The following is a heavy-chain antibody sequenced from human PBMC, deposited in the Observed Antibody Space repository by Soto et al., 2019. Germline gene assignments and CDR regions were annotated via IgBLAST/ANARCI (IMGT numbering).Heavy chain of an antibody. Sequence: GGSLRLSCAASGFTFSSYGMHWVRQAPGKGLEWVAVIWYDGSNKYYADSVKGRFTISRDNSKNTLYLQMNSLRAEDTAVYYCARDTFRSDQGGMDVWGQGTTVTVSS. CDR1: GFTFSSYG. CDR3: ARDTFRSDQGGMDV. J-gene: IGHJ6*02. D-gene: IGHD6-6*01. V-gene: IGHV3-33*01. CDR2: IWYDGSNK.